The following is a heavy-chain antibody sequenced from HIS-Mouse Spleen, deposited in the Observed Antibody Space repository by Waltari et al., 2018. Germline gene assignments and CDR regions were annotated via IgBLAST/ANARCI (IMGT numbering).Heavy chain of an antibody. D-gene: IGHD5-12*01. Sequence: QLQLQESGPGLVKPSETLSLTCTVSGGSISSSSYYWGWIRQPPGKGLEWIGSIYYSGSTYYNPSLKSRVTISVDTSKNQFSLKLSSVTAADTAVYYCARDLSIGWLRHDAFDIWGQGTMVTVSS. CDR3: ARDLSIGWLRHDAFDI. J-gene: IGHJ3*02. V-gene: IGHV4-39*07. CDR2: IYYSGST. CDR1: GGSISSSSYY.